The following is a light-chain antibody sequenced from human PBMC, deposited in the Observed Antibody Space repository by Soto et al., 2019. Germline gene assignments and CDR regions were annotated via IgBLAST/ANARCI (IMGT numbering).Light chain of an antibody. CDR3: QQHSNSPWT. CDR1: QTISNNY. J-gene: IGKJ1*01. CDR2: AVS. V-gene: IGKV3-20*01. Sequence: EIVLTQSPGTLILSPGESAALSCRASQTISNNYLVWYRQKPGQAPRLLIYAVSSRAAGIPDRFSGSGSGTDFALTIARLEPEDSAVYYCQQHSNSPWTFGQGTRVEI.